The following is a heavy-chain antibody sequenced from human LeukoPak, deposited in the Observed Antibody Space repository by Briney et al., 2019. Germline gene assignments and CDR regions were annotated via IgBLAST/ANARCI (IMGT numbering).Heavy chain of an antibody. D-gene: IGHD2-21*01. CDR3: AREHGGNSGFDP. CDR1: GGSFSGYY. V-gene: IGHV4-34*01. CDR2: INHSGST. J-gene: IGHJ5*02. Sequence: SETLSLTCAVYGGSFSGYYWSWIRQPPGKGLEWIGEINHSGSTNYNPSLKSRVTISVDTSKNQFSLKLSSVTAADTAVYYCAREHGGNSGFDPWGQGTLVTVSS.